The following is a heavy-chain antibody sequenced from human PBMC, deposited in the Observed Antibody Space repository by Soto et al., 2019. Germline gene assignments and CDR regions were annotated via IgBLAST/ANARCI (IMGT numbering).Heavy chain of an antibody. CDR1: GFTFSSYA. CDR2: ISGSGGST. J-gene: IGHJ6*02. D-gene: IGHD5-18*01. Sequence: PGGSLRLSCAASGFTFSSYAMSWVRQAPGKGLEWVSAISGSGGSTYYADSVKGRFTISRDNSKNTLYLQMNSLRAEDTAVYYCAKGIQLWLRGWSGHGMDVWGQGTTVTVSS. V-gene: IGHV3-23*01. CDR3: AKGIQLWLRGWSGHGMDV.